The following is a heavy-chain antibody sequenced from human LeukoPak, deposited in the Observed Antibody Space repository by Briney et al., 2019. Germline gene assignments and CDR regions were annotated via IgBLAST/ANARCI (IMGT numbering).Heavy chain of an antibody. D-gene: IGHD3-22*01. J-gene: IGHJ4*02. CDR3: AKDRPNYYGSNGHYYRRDGDY. V-gene: IGHV3-23*01. CDR2: ITSAGENT. CDR1: EFTFSIYA. Sequence: GXSLRLSCAASEFTFSIYAMSWVRQAPGKGLEWVSSITSAGENTFYTGSVKGRFTISRDNSRNTVYLQMNRLRAEDTAIYYCAKDRPNYYGSNGHYYRRDGDYWGQGTLVTVSS.